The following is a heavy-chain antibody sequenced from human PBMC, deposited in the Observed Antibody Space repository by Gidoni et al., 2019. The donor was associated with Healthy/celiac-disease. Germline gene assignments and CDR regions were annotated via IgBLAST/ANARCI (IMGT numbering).Heavy chain of an antibody. V-gene: IGHV3-21*01. Sequence: EVQLVESGGGLVKPGGSLRLSCAASGFTVSSYSMNWVRQAPGKGLEWVSSISSSSSYIYYADSVPGRFTISRDNAKNSLYLQMNSLRAEDTAVYYCARDSDYVRKYGMDVWGQGTTVTVSS. CDR1: GFTVSSYS. J-gene: IGHJ6*02. D-gene: IGHD4-17*01. CDR2: ISSSSSYI. CDR3: ARDSDYVRKYGMDV.